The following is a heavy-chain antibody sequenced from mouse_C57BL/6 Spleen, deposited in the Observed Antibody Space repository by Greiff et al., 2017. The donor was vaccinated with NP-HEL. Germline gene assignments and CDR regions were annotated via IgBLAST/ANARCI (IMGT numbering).Heavy chain of an antibody. CDR2: IHPNSGST. CDR1: GYTFTSYW. Sequence: QVQLQQPGAELVKPGASVKLSCKASGYTFTSYWMHWVKQRPGQGLEWIGMIHPNSGSTNYNEKFKSKATLTVDKSSSPAYMQLSSLTSEDSAVYYCARDRWEDYFDYWGQGTTLTVSS. J-gene: IGHJ2*01. CDR3: ARDRWEDYFDY. V-gene: IGHV1-64*01. D-gene: IGHD4-1*01.